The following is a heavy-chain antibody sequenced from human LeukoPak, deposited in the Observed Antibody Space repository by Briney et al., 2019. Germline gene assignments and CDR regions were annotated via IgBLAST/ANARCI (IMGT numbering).Heavy chain of an antibody. Sequence: GGSLRLSCAASGFTVSSNYLSWVRQAPGKGLEWVSVIYSGGSTYYADSVKGRFTISRDNAKNSLYLQMNSLRAEDAAVYYCTRENWHLDYWGQGNLVTVSS. CDR2: IYSGGST. CDR1: GFTVSSNY. V-gene: IGHV3-53*01. CDR3: TRENWHLDY. J-gene: IGHJ4*02.